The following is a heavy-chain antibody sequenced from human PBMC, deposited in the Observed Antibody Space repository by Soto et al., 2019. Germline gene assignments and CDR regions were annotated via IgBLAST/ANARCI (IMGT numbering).Heavy chain of an antibody. CDR3: ARNFWSGHYFHGMDV. CDR1: VFPFSSHE. V-gene: IGHV3-48*03. J-gene: IGHJ6*02. D-gene: IGHD3-3*01. Sequence: AGCLEICCAASVFPFSSHELNWVRKAPGKGLEWVSYISISGSTIYYADSVKGRFTISRDNAKNSLYLQMSSLRAEDTADYYCARNFWSGHYFHGMDVWGQGTTVTVSS. CDR2: ISISGSTI.